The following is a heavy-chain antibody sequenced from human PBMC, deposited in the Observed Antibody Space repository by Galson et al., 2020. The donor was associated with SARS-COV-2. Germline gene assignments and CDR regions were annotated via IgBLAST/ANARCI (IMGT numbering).Heavy chain of an antibody. V-gene: IGHV1-18*01. CDR1: GYTFTSHG. J-gene: IGHJ6*03. D-gene: IGHD4-17*01. CDR2: ITAYNGNT. CDR3: ARDWSSPGFYAYRDV. Sequence: ASVKVSCKASGYTFTSHGISWLRQPPAQGLEWMGWITAYNGNTHYAQNLQGRVTLTTDTSTSTAYMELRSLSSDDAAVYYCARDWSSPGFYAYRDVWGKWTTVAI.